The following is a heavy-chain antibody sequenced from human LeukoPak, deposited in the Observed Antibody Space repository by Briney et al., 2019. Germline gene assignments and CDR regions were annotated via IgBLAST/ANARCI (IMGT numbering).Heavy chain of an antibody. D-gene: IGHD3-10*01. CDR1: GYTFTSYG. V-gene: IGHV1-18*01. CDR3: ARGAGSPFYYYGMDV. J-gene: IGHJ6*02. Sequence: ASVKISCKASGYTFTSYGISWVRQAPGQGLEWMGWISAYNGNTNYAQKLQGRVTMTTDTSTSTAYMELRSLRSDDTAVYYCARGAGSPFYYYGMDVWGQGTTVTVSS. CDR2: ISAYNGNT.